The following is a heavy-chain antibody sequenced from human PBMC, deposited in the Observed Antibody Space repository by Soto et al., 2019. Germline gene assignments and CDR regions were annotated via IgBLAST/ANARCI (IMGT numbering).Heavy chain of an antibody. V-gene: IGHV1-2*04. CDR1: GYTFTGYY. D-gene: IGHD3-3*01. CDR3: ARDPRPNYDFWSCYPSLDYYYYGMDV. Sequence: GASVKVSCKASGYTFTGYYMHWVRQAPGQGLEWMGWINPNSGGTNYAQKFQGWVTMTRDTSISTAYMELSRLRSDDTAVYYCARDPRPNYDFWSCYPSLDYYYYGMDVWGQGTTVTVSS. J-gene: IGHJ6*02. CDR2: INPNSGGT.